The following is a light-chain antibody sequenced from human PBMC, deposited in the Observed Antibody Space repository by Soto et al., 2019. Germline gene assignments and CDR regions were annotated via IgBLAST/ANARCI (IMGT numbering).Light chain of an antibody. V-gene: IGKV3-15*01. J-gene: IGKJ5*01. CDR1: QSLGQS. Sequence: EILMTQSPATLYVSPGDSATLSCRASQSLGQSLAWYQQKAGQAPRLLIYGASTRATGIPAGFSGSGSGTACTLSISSLKSEDFAVYYCQQYKTWPPFTFGQGTRLKIK. CDR3: QQYKTWPPFT. CDR2: GAS.